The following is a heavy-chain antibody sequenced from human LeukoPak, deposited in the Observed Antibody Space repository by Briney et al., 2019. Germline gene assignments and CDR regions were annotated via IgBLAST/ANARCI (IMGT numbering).Heavy chain of an antibody. Sequence: SLRLSCAASGFTFDDYAMHWVRQAPGKGLEWVSGISWNSGSIGYADSVKGRFTISRDNAKNSLYLQMNSLRAEDTALYYCAKDLSADSGRIDYWGQGTLVTVSS. J-gene: IGHJ4*02. CDR3: AKDLSADSGRIDY. D-gene: IGHD6-19*01. V-gene: IGHV3-9*01. CDR2: ISWNSGSI. CDR1: GFTFDDYA.